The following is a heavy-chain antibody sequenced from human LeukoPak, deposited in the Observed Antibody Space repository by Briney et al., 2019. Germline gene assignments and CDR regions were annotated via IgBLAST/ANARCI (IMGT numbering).Heavy chain of an antibody. CDR3: ARVDYYGSGSYLPTPLFDY. V-gene: IGHV4-59*12. CDR1: GGSISSYY. J-gene: IGHJ4*02. CDR2: IYYSGST. Sequence: PSETLSLTCTVSGGSISSYYWSWIRQPPGKGLEWIGYIYYSGSTNYNPSLKSRVTISVDKSKNQFSLKLSSVTAADTAVYYCARVDYYGSGSYLPTPLFDYWGQGTLVTVSS. D-gene: IGHD3-10*01.